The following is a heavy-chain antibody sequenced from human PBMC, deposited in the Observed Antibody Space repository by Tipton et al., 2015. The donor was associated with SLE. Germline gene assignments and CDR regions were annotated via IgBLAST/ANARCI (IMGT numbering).Heavy chain of an antibody. CDR2: IYTSGST. Sequence: TLSLTCAVYGGSFSGYYWSWIRQPAGKGLEWIGYIYTSGSTNYNPSLKSRVTISVDTSKNQFSLKLSSVTAADTAVYYCARDGEQLGFFDYWGQGTLATVSS. J-gene: IGHJ4*02. D-gene: IGHD6-6*01. V-gene: IGHV4-4*07. CDR3: ARDGEQLGFFDY. CDR1: GGSFSGYY.